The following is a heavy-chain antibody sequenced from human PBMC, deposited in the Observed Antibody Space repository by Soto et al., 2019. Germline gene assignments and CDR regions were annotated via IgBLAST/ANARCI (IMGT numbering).Heavy chain of an antibody. CDR2: IRRKAYGGTT. CDR1: GFTFGDYA. V-gene: IGHV3-49*03. CDR3: SRVVEDIVLVPAATHYYYGMDV. J-gene: IGHJ6*02. Sequence: GGSLRLSCTASGFTFGDYAMSWFRQAPGKGLEWVGFIRRKAYGGTTEYAASVKGRFTISRDDSKSIAYLQMNSLKTEDTAVYYCSRVVEDIVLVPAATHYYYGMDVWGQGTTVTVSS. D-gene: IGHD2-2*01.